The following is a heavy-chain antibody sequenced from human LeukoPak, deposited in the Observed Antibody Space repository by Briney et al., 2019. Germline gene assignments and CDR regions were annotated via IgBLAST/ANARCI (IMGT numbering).Heavy chain of an antibody. D-gene: IGHD3-16*01. CDR3: ARDPGGGSYGVYFDY. Sequence: GGSLRLSCAASGFTFSSYWMSWVRQAPGKGLEWVANIKQDGSEKYYVDSVKGRFTISRDNAKNSLYLQMNSLRAEDTAVYYCARDPGGGSYGVYFDYWGQGTLVTVSS. J-gene: IGHJ4*02. CDR1: GFTFSSYW. V-gene: IGHV3-7*01. CDR2: IKQDGSEK.